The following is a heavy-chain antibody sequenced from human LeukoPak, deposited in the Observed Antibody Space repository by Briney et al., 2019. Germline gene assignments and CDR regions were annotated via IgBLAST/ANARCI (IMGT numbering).Heavy chain of an antibody. V-gene: IGHV4-34*01. CDR1: GGSFSGYY. J-gene: IGHJ4*02. Sequence: SETLSLTCAVYGGSFSGYYWSWIRQPPGKGLEWIGEINHSGSTNYNPSLKSRLTISVDTFKNQFSLQLSSVTAADTAVYYCTGGASYTVTTYYFDYWGQGTLVTVSS. CDR3: TGGASYTVTTYYFDY. D-gene: IGHD4-17*01. CDR2: INHSGST.